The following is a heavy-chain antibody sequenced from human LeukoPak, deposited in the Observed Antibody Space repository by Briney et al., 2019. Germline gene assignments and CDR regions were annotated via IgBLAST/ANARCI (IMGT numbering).Heavy chain of an antibody. CDR1: GQSIGFGYY. CDR2: IYYNRKT. CDR3: FRLGYCNGRNCEWGSNYYYIEV. V-gene: IGHV4-38-2*01. J-gene: IGHJ6*03. D-gene: IGHD2/OR15-2a*01. Sequence: PSETLSLTCAVSGQSIGFGYYWGWIRQSPGKGLEWIGSIYYNRKTYYNPSLKSRVNISVDPFENQFSLNPTSGTAGDTAMYHWFRLGYCNGRNCEWGSNYYYIEVWEKRPTVTVS.